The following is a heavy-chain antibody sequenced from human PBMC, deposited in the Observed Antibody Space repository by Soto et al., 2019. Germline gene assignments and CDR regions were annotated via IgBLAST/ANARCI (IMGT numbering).Heavy chain of an antibody. CDR1: GDSVFSNSAA. V-gene: IGHV6-1*01. D-gene: IGHD1-26*01. J-gene: IGHJ4*02. CDR3: ARDVSGRYTD. Sequence: QVQLHQSGPGLVEPSQTLSLTCAMSGDSVFSNSAAWNWIRQSPSRGLEWLGRTYYRSEWKYDYAESVKSRITIDTDTSRNHFSLHLTSMTPDDTAMYYCARDVSGRYTDWGQGTLVTVSP. CDR2: TYYRSEWKY.